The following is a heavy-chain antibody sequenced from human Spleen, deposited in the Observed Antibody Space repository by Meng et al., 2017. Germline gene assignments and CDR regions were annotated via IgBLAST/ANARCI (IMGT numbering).Heavy chain of an antibody. CDR2: ISSSSSYI. V-gene: IGHV3-21*01. J-gene: IGHJ6*02. D-gene: IGHD3-9*01. CDR3: ARDLGYDILTGYYSSDPYYYYGMDV. Sequence: GGSLRLTCAASGFTFSSYSMNWVRQAPGKGLEWVSSISSSSSYIYYADSVKGRFTISRDNAKNSLYLQMNSLRAEDTAVYYCARDLGYDILTGYYSSDPYYYYGMDVWGQGTTVTVSS. CDR1: GFTFSSYS.